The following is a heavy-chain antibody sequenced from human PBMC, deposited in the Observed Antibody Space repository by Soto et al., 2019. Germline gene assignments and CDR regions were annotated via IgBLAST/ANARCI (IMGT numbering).Heavy chain of an antibody. Sequence: AWETLSLTCAFSVGSISSSNWWRWVRQPPGKGLEWIGEIYHSGSTNYNPSLKSRVTISVDKSKNQFSLKLSSVTAADTAVYYCARGLPFYYGSGPYDYRGQGNRVTV. D-gene: IGHD3-10*01. CDR2: IYHSGST. V-gene: IGHV4-4*02. CDR1: VGSISSSNW. CDR3: ARGLPFYYGSGPYDY. J-gene: IGHJ4*02.